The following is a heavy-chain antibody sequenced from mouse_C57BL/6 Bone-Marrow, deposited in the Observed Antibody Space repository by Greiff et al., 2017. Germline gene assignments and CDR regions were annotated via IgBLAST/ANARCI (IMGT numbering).Heavy chain of an antibody. CDR2: IYPGDGDT. Sequence: QVQLQQSGPELVKPGASVKISCKASGYAFSSSWMNWVKQRPGKGLEWIGRIYPGDGDTNYNGKFKGKATLTADKSSSTAYMQLSGLTSEDSAVYFCGREGLGGYWGQGTTLTVSS. CDR3: GREGLGGY. J-gene: IGHJ2*01. V-gene: IGHV1-82*01. CDR1: GYAFSSSW.